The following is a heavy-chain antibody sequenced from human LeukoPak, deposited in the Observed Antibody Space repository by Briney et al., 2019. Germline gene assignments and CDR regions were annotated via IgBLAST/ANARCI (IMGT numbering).Heavy chain of an antibody. CDR1: GGSISSSGYY. CDR3: ARLQYYGDFVDY. D-gene: IGHD4-17*01. Sequence: SETLSLTCTVSGGSISSSGYYWGWIRQPPGKGLEWIGSIYDSGSTYYNPSLKSRVTISVDTSKNQFSLKLSSVTAADTAVYYCARLQYYGDFVDYWGQGTLVTVSS. CDR2: IYDSGST. J-gene: IGHJ4*02. V-gene: IGHV4-39*01.